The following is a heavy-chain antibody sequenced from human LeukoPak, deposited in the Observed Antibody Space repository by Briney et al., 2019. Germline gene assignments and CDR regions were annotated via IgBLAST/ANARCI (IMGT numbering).Heavy chain of an antibody. D-gene: IGHD1-26*01. CDR1: GFTFGSYA. CDR3: ARGENSGSYFTIGNAFDI. CDR2: ITGSGSYI. Sequence: KPGGSLRLSCAASGFTFGSYAMSWVRQAPGKGLEWVSSITGSGSYIYSADSVKGRFTISRDNAKNSLYLQMDSLRAEDTALYFCARGENSGSYFTIGNAFDIWGHGTMVTVSS. V-gene: IGHV3-21*04. J-gene: IGHJ3*02.